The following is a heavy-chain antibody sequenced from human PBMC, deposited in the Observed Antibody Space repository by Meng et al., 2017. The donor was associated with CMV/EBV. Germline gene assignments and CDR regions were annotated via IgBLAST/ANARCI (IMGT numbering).Heavy chain of an antibody. CDR3: ARDYLMAAAGTNYYYGMDV. V-gene: IGHV1-2*02. J-gene: IGHJ6*02. CDR2: INPNSGGT. D-gene: IGHD6-13*01. CDR1: GYTFTGYY. Sequence: ASVKVSCKASGYTFTGYYMHWVRQAPGQGLEWMGWINPNSGGTNYAQKFQGRVTMTRDTSISTAYMELSRLRSDDTAVYYCARDYLMAAAGTNYYYGMDVWGQGTTVTVSS.